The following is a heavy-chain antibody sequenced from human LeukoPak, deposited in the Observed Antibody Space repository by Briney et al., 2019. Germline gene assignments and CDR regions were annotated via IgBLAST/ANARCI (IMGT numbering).Heavy chain of an antibody. Sequence: SETLSLTCAVYGGSFSGYYWSWIRQPPGKGLEWIGEINHSGSTNYNPSLKSRVPISVDTSKNQFSLKLSSVTAADTAVYYCASLRPWRKKGVFDYWGQGTLVTVSS. V-gene: IGHV4-34*01. D-gene: IGHD3-3*01. CDR3: ASLRPWRKKGVFDY. J-gene: IGHJ4*02. CDR2: INHSGST. CDR1: GGSFSGYY.